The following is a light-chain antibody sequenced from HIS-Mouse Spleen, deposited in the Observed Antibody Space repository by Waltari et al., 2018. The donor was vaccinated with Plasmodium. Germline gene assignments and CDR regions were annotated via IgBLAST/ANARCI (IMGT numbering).Light chain of an antibody. CDR1: ALPKKY. V-gene: IGLV3-10*01. Sequence: SYELTQPPSVSVSPGQTARITCSGDALPKKYAYWYQQKSGQAPVLVIKEDSKRPSGSPDGVSGSSSGTMATLTISGAQVEDEADYYCYSTDSSGNHRVFGGGTKLTVL. J-gene: IGLJ3*02. CDR2: EDS. CDR3: YSTDSSGNHRV.